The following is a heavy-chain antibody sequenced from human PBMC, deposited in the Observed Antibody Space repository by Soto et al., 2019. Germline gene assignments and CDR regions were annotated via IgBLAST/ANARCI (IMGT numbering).Heavy chain of an antibody. Sequence: GGSLRLSCAASGFTFSSYWMSWVRQAPGKGLEWVANIKQDGSEKYYVDSVKGRFTISRDNAKNSLYLQMNSLRAEDTAVYYCARDRLPWYYDSSGYHDAFEIWGQGTMVTVSS. CDR1: GFTFSSYW. V-gene: IGHV3-7*01. CDR2: IKQDGSEK. CDR3: ARDRLPWYYDSSGYHDAFEI. J-gene: IGHJ3*02. D-gene: IGHD3-22*01.